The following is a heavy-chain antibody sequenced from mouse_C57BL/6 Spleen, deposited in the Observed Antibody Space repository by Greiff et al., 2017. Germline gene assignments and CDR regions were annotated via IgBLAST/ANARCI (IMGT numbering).Heavy chain of an antibody. Sequence: EVQLQQSGPELVKPGDSVKISCKASGYSFTGYFMNWVMQSHGKSLEWIGRINPYNGDTFYNQKFKGKATLTVDKSSSTAHMELRSLTSEDSAVYYCAREIYYGNYVSFDYWGQGTTLTVSS. CDR3: AREIYYGNYVSFDY. CDR1: GYSFTGYF. CDR2: INPYNGDT. D-gene: IGHD2-1*01. V-gene: IGHV1-20*01. J-gene: IGHJ2*01.